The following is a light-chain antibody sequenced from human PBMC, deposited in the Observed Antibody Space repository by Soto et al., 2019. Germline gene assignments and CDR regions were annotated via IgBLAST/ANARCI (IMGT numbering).Light chain of an antibody. CDR3: QQYNSYSPT. Sequence: DIQMTQSPSTLSASVGDRVTITCRAIQSISSGLAWYQQKPGKAPKLLIYDASSLESGVPSRFSGSGSGTEFTLTISSLQPDDFATYYCQQYNSYSPTFGQGTKVEIK. J-gene: IGKJ1*01. V-gene: IGKV1-5*01. CDR1: QSISSG. CDR2: DAS.